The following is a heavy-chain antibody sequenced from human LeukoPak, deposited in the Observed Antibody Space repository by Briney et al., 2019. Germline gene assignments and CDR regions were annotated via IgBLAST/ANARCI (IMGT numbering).Heavy chain of an antibody. Sequence: GGSLRLSCAASGFTFSSYSMNWVRQAPGKRLEWVSSISSSSSYIYYADSVKGRFTISRDNAKNSLYLQMNSLRAEDTAVYYCARDDIVVVPAAMEVGAFDIWGQGTMVTVSS. J-gene: IGHJ3*02. CDR1: GFTFSSYS. CDR3: ARDDIVVVPAAMEVGAFDI. CDR2: ISSSSSYI. V-gene: IGHV3-21*01. D-gene: IGHD2-2*01.